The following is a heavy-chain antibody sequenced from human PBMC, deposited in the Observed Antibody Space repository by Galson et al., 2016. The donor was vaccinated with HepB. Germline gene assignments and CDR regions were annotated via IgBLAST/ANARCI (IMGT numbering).Heavy chain of an antibody. CDR1: GFNLSDYN. V-gene: IGHV3-48*02. CDR3: VRERGYSGYSYPYYLDA. D-gene: IGHD5-12*01. Sequence: SLRLSCAASGFNLSDYNMNWVRQVPGKGLEWISYISSGSRIIYYADSVKGRFTISRDNAKSSLYLQMNSLRDQDTAVYYCVRERGYSGYSYPYYLDAWGQGALVTVSS. CDR2: ISSGSRII. J-gene: IGHJ5*02.